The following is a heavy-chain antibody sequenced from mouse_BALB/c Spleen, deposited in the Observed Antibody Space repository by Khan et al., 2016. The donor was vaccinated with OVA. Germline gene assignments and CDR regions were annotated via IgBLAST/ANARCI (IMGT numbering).Heavy chain of an antibody. CDR1: GFSLTYYG. V-gene: IGHV2-2*02. Sequence: VQLQQSGPGLVQPSQSLSITCTVSGFSLTYYGVHWVRQSPGKGLEWLGVIWSGGSTDYNAALISRLNISKDNSKSQAFFKMNSLQVNDTAIYYCARNYDYDEGLAYWGQGTLVTVSA. CDR2: IWSGGST. CDR3: ARNYDYDEGLAY. D-gene: IGHD2-4*01. J-gene: IGHJ3*01.